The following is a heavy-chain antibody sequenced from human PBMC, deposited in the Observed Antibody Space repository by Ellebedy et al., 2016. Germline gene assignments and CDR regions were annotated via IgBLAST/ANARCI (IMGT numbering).Heavy chain of an antibody. Sequence: ASVKVSCXASGYTFTSYGISWVRQAPGQGLEWMGWINTNTGNPTYAQGFTGRFVFSLDTSVSTAYLQICSLKAEDTAVYYCARDLGFGELSTPYNWFDPWGQGTLVTVSS. J-gene: IGHJ5*02. CDR3: ARDLGFGELSTPYNWFDP. V-gene: IGHV7-4-1*01. D-gene: IGHD3-10*01. CDR1: GYTFTSYG. CDR2: INTNTGNP.